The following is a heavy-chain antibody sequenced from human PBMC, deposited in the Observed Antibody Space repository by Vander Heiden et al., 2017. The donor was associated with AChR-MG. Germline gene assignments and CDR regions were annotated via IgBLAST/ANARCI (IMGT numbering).Heavy chain of an antibody. CDR2: INQEGSEK. J-gene: IGHJ5*02. CDR1: KFTSSRSW. V-gene: IGHV3-7*01. Sequence: EVQLVDPGGGLVQPGASLRLSCAASKFTSSRSWMSWVRQAPGKGLEWVANINQEGSEKYYVDSVKGRFNISRDNAKNSVYLQMNSLTAEDTAVYFCARRSFEYSSSYNWFDPWGQGTLVTVSS. D-gene: IGHD6-6*01. CDR3: ARRSFEYSSSYNWFDP.